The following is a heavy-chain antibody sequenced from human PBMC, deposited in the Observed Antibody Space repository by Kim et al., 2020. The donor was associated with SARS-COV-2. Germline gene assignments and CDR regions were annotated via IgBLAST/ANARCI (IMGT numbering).Heavy chain of an antibody. Sequence: YAQKFQGRVTMTRDTSISTAYMELSRLRSDDTAVYYCARAWSGYYNWFDPWGQGTLVTVSS. J-gene: IGHJ5*02. CDR3: ARAWSGYYNWFDP. D-gene: IGHD3-3*01. V-gene: IGHV1-2*02.